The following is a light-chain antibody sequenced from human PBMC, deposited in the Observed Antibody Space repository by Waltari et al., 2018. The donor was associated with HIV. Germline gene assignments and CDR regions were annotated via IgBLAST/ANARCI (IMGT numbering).Light chain of an antibody. CDR2: EVI. J-gene: IGLJ3*02. CDR3: CSFADTNTWV. CDR1: SSDVGSHNL. Sequence: QSALTQPASVSGSPGQSITISCTATSSDVGSHNLVSWYQHHPGRAPKLIIYEVIKRPSGVSHRFSGCKSGNTASLTISGLQAEDEADYYCCSFADTNTWVFGGGTKLTVL. V-gene: IGLV2-23*02.